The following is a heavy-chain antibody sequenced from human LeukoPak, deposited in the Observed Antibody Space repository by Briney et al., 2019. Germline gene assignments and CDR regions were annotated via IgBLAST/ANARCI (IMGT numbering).Heavy chain of an antibody. J-gene: IGHJ6*02. CDR2: INHSGST. CDR1: GGSFSGYY. Sequence: SETLSLTCAVYGGSFSGYYWSWIRQPPGKGLEWIGEINHSGSTNYNPSLKSRVTISVDTSKNQFSLKLSSVTAADTAVYYCASLVIGSGYYYYYGMDAWGQGTTVTVSS. V-gene: IGHV4-34*01. CDR3: ASLVIGSGYYYYYGMDA. D-gene: IGHD3-16*02.